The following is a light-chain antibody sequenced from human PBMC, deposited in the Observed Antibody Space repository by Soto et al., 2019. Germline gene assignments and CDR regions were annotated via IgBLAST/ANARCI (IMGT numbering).Light chain of an antibody. V-gene: IGKV4-1*01. CDR1: QSVINSSNNKNC. CDR2: WAS. Sequence: DIVMTQSPDSLAVSLGERATINCKSSQSVINSSNNKNCLAWYQQKPGQPPKLLIYWASTRGSGVPDRFSGSGSGTDFTLTISSLQAEDVAVYYCQQYYTTPRTFGQGTKVEIK. CDR3: QQYYTTPRT. J-gene: IGKJ1*01.